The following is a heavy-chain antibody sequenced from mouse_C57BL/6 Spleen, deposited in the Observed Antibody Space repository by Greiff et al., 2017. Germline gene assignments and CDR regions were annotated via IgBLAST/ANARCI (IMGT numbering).Heavy chain of an antibody. CDR1: GYTFTSYW. V-gene: IGHV1-64*01. CDR2: IHPNSGST. D-gene: IGHD2-5*01. J-gene: IGHJ3*01. CDR3: ARDYSNAAWFAY. Sequence: QVQLQQPGAELVKPGASVKLSCKASGYTFTSYWMHWVKQRPGQGLEWIGMIHPNSGSTNYNEKFKSKATLTVDKSSSTAYMQLSSLTSEDSAVYYCARDYSNAAWFAYWGQGTLVTVSA.